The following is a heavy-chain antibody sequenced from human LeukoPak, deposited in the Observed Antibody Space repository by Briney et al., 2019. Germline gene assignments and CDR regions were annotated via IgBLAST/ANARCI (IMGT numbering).Heavy chain of an antibody. V-gene: IGHV4-39*07. CDR2: IYHSGST. CDR3: AGDYGSGSYRFDF. J-gene: IGHJ4*02. Sequence: SETLSLTCTVSGGSISSSSYYWGWISQPPGKGLEWIGYIYHSGSTLYNPSLKSRVTISLDRSKNQFSLKLSSVTAADTAVYYCAGDYGSGSYRFDFWGQGTLVTVSS. D-gene: IGHD3-10*01. CDR1: GGSISSSSYY.